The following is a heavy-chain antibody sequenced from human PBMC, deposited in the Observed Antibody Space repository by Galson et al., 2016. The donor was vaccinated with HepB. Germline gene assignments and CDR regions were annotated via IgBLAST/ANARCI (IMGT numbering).Heavy chain of an antibody. CDR2: ISYDGSNK. V-gene: IGHV3-30*18. CDR3: AKDLHDYVWGSHLYVYYGMDV. CDR1: GFTFRNYG. D-gene: IGHD3-16*01. Sequence: SLRLSCAASGFTFRNYGMHWVRQAPGKGLECVALISYDGSNKYYADSVKGRFAISRDNSKNTLHLQMNSLRTEDTALYFCAKDLHDYVWGSHLYVYYGMDVWGQGTTVTVYS. J-gene: IGHJ6*02.